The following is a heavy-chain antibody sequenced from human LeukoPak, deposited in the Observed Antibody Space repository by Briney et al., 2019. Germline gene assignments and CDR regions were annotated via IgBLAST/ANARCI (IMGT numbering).Heavy chain of an antibody. CDR2: IKQDGSEK. D-gene: IGHD4-17*01. J-gene: IGHJ4*02. Sequence: GGSLRLSCAASGFTFSSYWMNWVRQAPGKGLEWVANIKQDGSEKYYVDSVKGRFTISRDNAKNSLYLQMNSLRAEDTAMYYCTTFWDYGDYGGDYWGQGTLVTVSS. V-gene: IGHV3-7*05. CDR1: GFTFSSYW. CDR3: TTFWDYGDYGGDY.